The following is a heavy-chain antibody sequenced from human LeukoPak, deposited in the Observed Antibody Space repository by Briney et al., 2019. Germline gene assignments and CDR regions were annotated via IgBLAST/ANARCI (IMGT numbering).Heavy chain of an antibody. D-gene: IGHD3-16*01. Sequence: PGGPLRLSCAASGFTFPAYAMNWVRQAPGKGLEWVSVISGTGGSTYYADSVKGRFTISRDNSKNTLNLQMNSLRVEDTAVYYCAKRGSGDYFDYWGQGTLVTVSS. J-gene: IGHJ4*02. CDR3: AKRGSGDYFDY. CDR1: GFTFPAYA. CDR2: ISGTGGST. V-gene: IGHV3-23*01.